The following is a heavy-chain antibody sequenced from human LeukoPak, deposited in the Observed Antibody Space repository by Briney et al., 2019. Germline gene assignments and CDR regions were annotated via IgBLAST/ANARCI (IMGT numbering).Heavy chain of an antibody. CDR1: GFTFSDYY. CDR3: ARELLVTPNYYYYYYMDV. J-gene: IGHJ6*03. CDR2: ISSSGSTI. V-gene: IGHV3-11*04. Sequence: PGGSLRLSCAASGFTFSDYYMSWIRQAPGKGLEWVSYISSSGSTIYYADSVKGRFTISRDNAKNSQYLQMNSLRAEDTAVYYCARELLVTPNYYYYYYMDVWGKGTTVTVSS.